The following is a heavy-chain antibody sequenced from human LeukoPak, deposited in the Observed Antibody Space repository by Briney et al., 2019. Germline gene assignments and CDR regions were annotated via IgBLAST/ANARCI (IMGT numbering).Heavy chain of an antibody. J-gene: IGHJ3*02. Sequence: GASVKVSCKASGYTFTSYGISWVRQAPGRGLEWMGWISAYNGNTNYAQKLQGRVTMTTDTSTSTACMELRSLRSDDTAVYYCARVGITMIVGDAFDIWGQGTMVTVSS. CDR1: GYTFTSYG. D-gene: IGHD3-22*01. V-gene: IGHV1-18*01. CDR3: ARVGITMIVGDAFDI. CDR2: ISAYNGNT.